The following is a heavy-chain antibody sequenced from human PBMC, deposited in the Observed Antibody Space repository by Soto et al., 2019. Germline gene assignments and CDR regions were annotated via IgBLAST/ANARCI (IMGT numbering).Heavy chain of an antibody. J-gene: IGHJ4*02. D-gene: IGHD5-12*01. CDR3: ATIGPLGYDTVRQFDS. V-gene: IGHV4-61*08. Sequence: SETLSLTCTVSGGSVKGCDSYWTWDRQPPGQRLEWIGYICNSGDISYNPSLKSRVTISVDTSQNQFSLKLTSVTAADTAMYYCATIGPLGYDTVRQFDSWGQGTLGTVSS. CDR2: ICNSGDI. CDR1: GGSVKGCDSY.